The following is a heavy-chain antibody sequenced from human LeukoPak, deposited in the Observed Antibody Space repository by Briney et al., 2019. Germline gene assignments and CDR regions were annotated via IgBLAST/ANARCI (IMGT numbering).Heavy chain of an antibody. J-gene: IGHJ4*02. CDR2: IKQDGSEK. D-gene: IGHD6-19*01. V-gene: IGHV3-7*01. Sequence: GGSLRLSCAASGFTFSNYWMSWVRQAPGKGLEWVANIKQDGSEKYYVDSVKGRFTISRDNAKNSLYLQMNSLRAEDTAVYYCARISIAVAGSDYLGQGTPVTGSS. CDR1: GFTFSNYW. CDR3: ARISIAVAGSDY.